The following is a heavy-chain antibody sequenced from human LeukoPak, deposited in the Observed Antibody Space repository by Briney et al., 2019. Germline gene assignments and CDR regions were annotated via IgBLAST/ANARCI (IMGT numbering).Heavy chain of an antibody. CDR3: ARAGYCSGGSCYSGAFDI. CDR2: INNSGST. V-gene: IGHV4-34*01. Sequence: SETLSLTCAVYGGSFSGYYWSWIRQPPGKGLEWIGEINNSGSTNYNPSLKSRVTISVDTSKNQFSLKLSSVTAADTAVYYCARAGYCSGGSCYSGAFDIWGQGTMVTVSS. D-gene: IGHD2-15*01. J-gene: IGHJ3*02. CDR1: GGSFSGYY.